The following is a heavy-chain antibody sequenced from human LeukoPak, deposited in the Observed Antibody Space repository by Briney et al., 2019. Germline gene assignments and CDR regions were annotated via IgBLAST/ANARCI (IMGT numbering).Heavy chain of an antibody. CDR2: ISTSSSTI. CDR1: GFTFSTYS. Sequence: GGSLRLSCAASGFTFSTYSMNWVRQARGKGLDWVSYISTSSSTIYYADSVKGRFTISRDNAKNSLSLEMNSLRAEDTAVYYCVRGFHYGLDVWGQGTTVTVSS. J-gene: IGHJ6*02. D-gene: IGHD3-10*01. V-gene: IGHV3-48*04. CDR3: VRGFHYGLDV.